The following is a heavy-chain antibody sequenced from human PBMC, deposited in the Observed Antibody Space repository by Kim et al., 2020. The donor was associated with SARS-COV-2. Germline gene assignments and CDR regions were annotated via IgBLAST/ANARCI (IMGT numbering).Heavy chain of an antibody. Sequence: SKTLSLTCTVSGGPFGSFYWSWIRQPPGKGLEWIGWIYYGGTTYYNPSLKGRVTISLNSSKNHLSLNLRSVTAADTAVFFCARSSGGTDFYFDHWGRGA. CDR2: IYYGGTT. D-gene: IGHD1-26*01. J-gene: IGHJ2*01. V-gene: IGHV4-59*01. CDR3: ARSSGGTDFYFDH. CDR1: GGPFGSFY.